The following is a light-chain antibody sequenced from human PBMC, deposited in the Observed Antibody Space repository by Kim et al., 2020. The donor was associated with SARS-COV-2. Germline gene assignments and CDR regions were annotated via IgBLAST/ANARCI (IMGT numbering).Light chain of an antibody. CDR3: CSYAGSYTFVYV. J-gene: IGLJ1*01. Sequence: VTITCTGTSSDVGGYNYVSWYQQHPGKAPKLMIYDVSKRPSGVPDRFSGSKSGNTASLTISGLQAEDEADYYCCSYAGSYTFVYVFGTGTKVTVL. V-gene: IGLV2-11*01. CDR1: SSDVGGYNY. CDR2: DVS.